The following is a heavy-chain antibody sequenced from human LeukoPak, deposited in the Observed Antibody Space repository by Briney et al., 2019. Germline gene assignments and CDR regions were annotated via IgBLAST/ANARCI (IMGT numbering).Heavy chain of an antibody. V-gene: IGHV3-53*01. CDR3: ARKPGYYYGMDV. J-gene: IGHJ6*04. Sequence: SLRLSCAASEFTVSSNYMSWVRQDPWKGLEWVSVIYSGGSTYYADSVKGRFTISRDNSKNTLYLQMNSLRAEDTAVYYCARKPGYYYGMDVWGKGTTVTVSS. CDR2: IYSGGST. CDR1: EFTVSSNY.